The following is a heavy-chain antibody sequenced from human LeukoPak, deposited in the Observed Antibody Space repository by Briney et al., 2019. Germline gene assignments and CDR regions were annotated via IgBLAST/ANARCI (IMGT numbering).Heavy chain of an antibody. CDR1: GFTVSSNY. D-gene: IGHD1-7*01. CDR2: ISGSGGST. J-gene: IGHJ4*02. Sequence: GGSLRLSCAASGFTVSSNYMSWVRQAPGKGLEWVSAISGSGGSTYYADSVKGRFTISRDNSKNTLYLQMNSLRAEDTAVYYCAKQRRGNYPSEGWGQGTLVTVSS. V-gene: IGHV3-23*01. CDR3: AKQRRGNYPSEG.